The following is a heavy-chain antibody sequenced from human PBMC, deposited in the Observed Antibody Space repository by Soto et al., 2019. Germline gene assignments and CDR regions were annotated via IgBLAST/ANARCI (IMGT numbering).Heavy chain of an antibody. Sequence: GASVKVSCKASGYTFTSYGISWVRQAPGQGLEWMGWISAYNGNTNYAQKLQGRVTMTTDTSTSTAYMELRSLRSDDTAVYYCARDIEGRRLMIFGVVSRCVAIDIWGQATMVSVSS. CDR3: ARDIEGRRLMIFGVVSRCVAIDI. D-gene: IGHD3-3*01. V-gene: IGHV1-18*01. CDR2: ISAYNGNT. J-gene: IGHJ3*02. CDR1: GYTFTSYG.